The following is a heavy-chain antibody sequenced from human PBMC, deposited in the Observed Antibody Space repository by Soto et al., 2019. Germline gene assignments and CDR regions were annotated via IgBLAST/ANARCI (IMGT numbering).Heavy chain of an antibody. CDR2: IYPADSDT. V-gene: IGHV5-51*01. D-gene: IGHD2-2*01. CDR3: ARQLKGCGSTSCFNYFYYGLDV. Sequence: GESLKISCKGSGYDFTDYWIAWVRLMPGKSLEWMGIIYPADSDTRYNPSFQGQVTISADKSISTAYLQWSSLKASDTAMYYCARQLKGCGSTSCFNYFYYGLDVWGRGTTVTVSS. J-gene: IGHJ6*02. CDR1: GYDFTDYW.